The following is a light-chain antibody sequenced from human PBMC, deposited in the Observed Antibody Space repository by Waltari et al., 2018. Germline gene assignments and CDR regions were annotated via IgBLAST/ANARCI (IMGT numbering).Light chain of an antibody. V-gene: IGKV3-15*01. CDR1: QSISKN. Sequence: EIVMTQSPVPLSVSPGERANLSCRASQSISKNLAWYQQKTGHAPRLLIYGASTRATGIPARFSGSGSGTEFTLTISNLQTEDFAVYYCQQYNHWYSFGQGTKLEIK. CDR3: QQYNHWYS. CDR2: GAS. J-gene: IGKJ2*03.